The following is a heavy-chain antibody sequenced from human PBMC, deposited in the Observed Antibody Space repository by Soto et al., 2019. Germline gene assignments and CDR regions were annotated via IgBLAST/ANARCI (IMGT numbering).Heavy chain of an antibody. Sequence: EVQLVESGGGLLKPGGSLRLSCLASGINFNNAWMSWVRQAPGKGLEWVGRVKSKSNGETEDYAAPVKGRFAISRDDSRTNVYLHINNLTKEDTAAYYCTTDMLPVPMWVSCYREHWGQGTRVTVSS. CDR1: GINFNNAW. CDR2: VKSKSNGETE. D-gene: IGHD2-2*01. J-gene: IGHJ4*02. V-gene: IGHV3-15*01. CDR3: TTDMLPVPMWVSCYREH.